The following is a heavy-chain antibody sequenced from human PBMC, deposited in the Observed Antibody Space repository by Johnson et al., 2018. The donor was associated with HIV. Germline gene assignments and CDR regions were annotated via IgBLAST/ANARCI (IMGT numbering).Heavy chain of an antibody. CDR2: ISYDGSNQ. CDR3: ARNGGTVTSDAFDI. J-gene: IGHJ3*02. V-gene: IGHV3-30*04. CDR1: GFTFSSYA. D-gene: IGHD4-17*01. Sequence: QVHLVESGGGVVQPGRSLRLSCAASGFTFSSYAMHWVRQAPGKGLEWVAVISYDGSNQYYADSVKGRFTISRDNSKNTVFLQMNSLRPEDTAVYYCARNGGTVTSDAFDIWGQGTMVTVSS.